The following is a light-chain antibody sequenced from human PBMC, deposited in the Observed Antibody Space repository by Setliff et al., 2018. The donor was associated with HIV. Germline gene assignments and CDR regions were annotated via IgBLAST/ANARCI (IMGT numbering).Light chain of an antibody. CDR1: SSDVGGYSF. CDR2: DVS. Sequence: QSVLTQPASVSGSPGQSITISCTGTSSDVGGYSFVSWYQQHPGKAPKLMIYDVSYRPSGVSDRFSGSKSGNTASLTISGLQAEDEADYYCLSCTSSTPLYVFATGTKVTVL. J-gene: IGLJ1*01. CDR3: LSCTSSTPLYV. V-gene: IGLV2-14*03.